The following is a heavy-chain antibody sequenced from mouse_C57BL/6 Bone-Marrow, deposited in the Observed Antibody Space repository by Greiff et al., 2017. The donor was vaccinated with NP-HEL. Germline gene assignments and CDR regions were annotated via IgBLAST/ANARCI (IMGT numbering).Heavy chain of an antibody. CDR3: ASPYDYDVAWFAY. CDR2: ISSGGSYT. D-gene: IGHD2-4*01. J-gene: IGHJ3*01. Sequence: VQLKESGGDLVKPGGSLKLSCAASGFTFSSYGMSWVRQTPDKRLEWVATISSGGSYTYYPDSVKGRFTISRDNAKNTLYLQISSLKSEDTAMYYCASPYDYDVAWFAYWGQGTLVTVSA. V-gene: IGHV5-6*01. CDR1: GFTFSSYG.